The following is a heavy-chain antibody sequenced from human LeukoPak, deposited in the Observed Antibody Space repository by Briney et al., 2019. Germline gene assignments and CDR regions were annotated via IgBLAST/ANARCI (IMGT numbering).Heavy chain of an antibody. CDR3: ARGWLQTNTFDI. V-gene: IGHV3-48*04. CDR2: IGRSGSTI. D-gene: IGHD5-24*01. CDR1: RFTFSTYS. Sequence: TGGSLRLSCAASRFTFSTYSMNWVRQAPGKGLEWVSYIGRSGSTIYYADSVKGRFTISRDNAKNSLYLQMNSLRAEDTAVYYCARGWLQTNTFDIWGQGTMVTVSS. J-gene: IGHJ3*02.